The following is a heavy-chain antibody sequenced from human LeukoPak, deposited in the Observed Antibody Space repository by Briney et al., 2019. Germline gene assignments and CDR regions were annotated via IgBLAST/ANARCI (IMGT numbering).Heavy chain of an antibody. Sequence: SETLSLTCTVSGGSISSYYWSWIRQPPGKGLEWIGYIYYSGSTNYDPSLKSRVTISVDTSKNQFSLKLSSVTAADTAVYYCARDSPMDVWGKGTTVTVSS. CDR3: ARDSPMDV. CDR2: IYYSGST. J-gene: IGHJ6*04. CDR1: GGSISSYY. V-gene: IGHV4-59*01.